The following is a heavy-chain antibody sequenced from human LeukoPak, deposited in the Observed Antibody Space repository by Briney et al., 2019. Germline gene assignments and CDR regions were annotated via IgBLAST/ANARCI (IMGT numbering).Heavy chain of an antibody. Sequence: PGGSLRLSCAASGFTFSSYEMNWLHQAPGKGLEWVSFISFSGTTIYYADSVKGRFTISRDNAKNSLYLQINSLRAEDTAVYYCARDAGGSSAYWYFDLWGRGTLVTVSS. CDR1: GFTFSSYE. J-gene: IGHJ2*01. V-gene: IGHV3-48*03. CDR3: ARDAGGSSAYWYFDL. CDR2: ISFSGTTI. D-gene: IGHD3-16*01.